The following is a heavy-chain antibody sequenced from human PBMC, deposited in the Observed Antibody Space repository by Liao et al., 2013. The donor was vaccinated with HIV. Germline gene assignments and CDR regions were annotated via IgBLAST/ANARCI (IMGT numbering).Heavy chain of an antibody. CDR2: IYPSGNT. J-gene: IGHJ5*02. D-gene: IGHD3-3*01. CDR3: ARTDQYYDFWNGYENWFDP. V-gene: IGHV4-4*07. CDR1: GGSISSYY. Sequence: QVQLHESGPGLVKPSETLSLTCTVSGGSISSYYWSWIRQPAGKGLEWIGRIYPSGNTNYNPSLKSRVTMSVDTSKNQFSLRLSSVTAADTAVYYCARTDQYYDFWNGYENWFDPWGQGTLVTVSS.